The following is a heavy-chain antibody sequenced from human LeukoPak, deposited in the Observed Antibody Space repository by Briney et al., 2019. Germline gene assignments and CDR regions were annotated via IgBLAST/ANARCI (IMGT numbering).Heavy chain of an antibody. D-gene: IGHD3-10*01. Sequence: PSETLSLTCAVYGGSFSGYYWSWIRQPPGKGLEWIGEINHSGSTNYNPSLKSRVTISVDTSKNQFSLKLRSVTAADTAMYYCASQSGYFGYWGQGTLVTVSS. J-gene: IGHJ4*02. CDR3: ASQSGYFGY. CDR1: GGSFSGYY. CDR2: INHSGST. V-gene: IGHV4-34*01.